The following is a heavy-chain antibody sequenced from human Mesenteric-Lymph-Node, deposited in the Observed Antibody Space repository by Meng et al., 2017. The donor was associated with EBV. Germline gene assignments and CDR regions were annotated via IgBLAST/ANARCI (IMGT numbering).Heavy chain of an antibody. V-gene: IGHV1-18*01. D-gene: IGHD5-12*01. CDR2: ISAYNGNI. CDR3: ARGRFEGYDGLPAY. CDR1: GYRFSSYG. J-gene: IGHJ4*02. Sequence: QVQLVQFGAEGKKPGDSGKVSWQASGYRFSSYGMSWVRQAPGQGREWMGWISAYNGNINYAQKFQGRVTMTTDTCTSTAYMELRSLRSEDTAVYYCARGRFEGYDGLPAYWGQGTLVTVSS.